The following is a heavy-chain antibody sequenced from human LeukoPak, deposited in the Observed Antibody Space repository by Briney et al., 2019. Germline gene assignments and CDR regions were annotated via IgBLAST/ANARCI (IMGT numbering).Heavy chain of an antibody. J-gene: IGHJ4*02. CDR3: ARDVGGWQDY. V-gene: IGHV3-23*01. CDR2: ISGSGGST. CDR1: GFTFSSYA. Sequence: PGGSLRLSCAASGFTFSSYAMSWVRQAPGKGLEWVSGISGSGGSTYYADSVKGRFTISRDNSKNTLYLQMNSLRAEDTAVYYCARDVGGWQDYWGQGTLVTVSS. D-gene: IGHD6-19*01.